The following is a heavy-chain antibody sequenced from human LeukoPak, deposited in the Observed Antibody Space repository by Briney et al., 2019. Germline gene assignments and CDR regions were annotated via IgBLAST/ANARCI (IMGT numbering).Heavy chain of an antibody. J-gene: IGHJ6*03. CDR3: ARLSGSSWYDYYYYMDV. V-gene: IGHV4-4*07. CDR1: GGSISSYY. D-gene: IGHD6-13*01. Sequence: EPSETLSLTCTVSGGSISSYYWSWIRQPAGKGLEWIGRIYTSGSTNYNPSLKSRVTMSVDTPKNQFSLKLSSVTAADTAVYYCARLSGSSWYDYYYYMDVWGKGTTVTVSS. CDR2: IYTSGST.